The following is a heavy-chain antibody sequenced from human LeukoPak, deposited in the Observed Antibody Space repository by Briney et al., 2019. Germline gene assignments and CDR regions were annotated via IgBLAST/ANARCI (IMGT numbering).Heavy chain of an antibody. V-gene: IGHV3-15*01. J-gene: IGHJ3*02. CDR1: GFTFSNAW. Sequence: GGSLRLSCAASGFTFSNAWMSWVRQAPGKGLEWVGRIKSKTDGGTTDYAAPVKGRFTISRDDSKNTLYLQMNSLKTEDTAVYYCTTDPDYEPAFDIWGQGTMVTVSS. CDR2: IKSKTDGGTT. D-gene: IGHD4-17*01. CDR3: TTDPDYEPAFDI.